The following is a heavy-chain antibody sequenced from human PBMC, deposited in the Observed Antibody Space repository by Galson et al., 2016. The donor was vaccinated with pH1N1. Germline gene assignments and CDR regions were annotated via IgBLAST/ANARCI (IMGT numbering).Heavy chain of an antibody. V-gene: IGHV2-70*11. CDR1: GFSLSTSGMS. Sequence: PALVKPTQTLTLTCTFSGFSLSTSGMSVSWIRQPPGKALEWRARIGWVVDQYYRKSLKTRLTIPKHTSKNQVVLTMTNMDPVDTASYSCARGPGAVPGTNNENYMDVWGKGTTVTVSS. D-gene: IGHD6-19*01. J-gene: IGHJ6*03. CDR3: ARGPGAVPGTNNENYMDV. CDR2: IGWVVDQ.